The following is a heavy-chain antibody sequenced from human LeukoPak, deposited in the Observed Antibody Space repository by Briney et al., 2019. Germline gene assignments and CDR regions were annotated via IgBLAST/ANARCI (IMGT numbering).Heavy chain of an antibody. Sequence: SETLSLTCTVSGGSISSSSYYWGWIRQPPGKGLVWIGSIYYSGSTYYNPSLKSRVTISVDTSKNQFSLKLSSVTAADTAVYYCAGYKYSSIVHWGQGTLVTVSS. CDR1: GGSISSSSYY. D-gene: IGHD6-13*01. CDR3: AGYKYSSIVH. V-gene: IGHV4-39*01. J-gene: IGHJ4*02. CDR2: IYYSGST.